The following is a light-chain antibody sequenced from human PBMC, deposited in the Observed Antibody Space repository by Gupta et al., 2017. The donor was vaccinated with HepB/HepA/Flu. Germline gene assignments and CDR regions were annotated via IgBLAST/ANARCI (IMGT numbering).Light chain of an antibody. CDR3: QAGDNNNVI. Sequence: SYELIQPSSLSASPGQTASITCSGDKLGNKYASWYQQKPGQSPALFIYEDSKRPSGVPERFSGSNSGNTATLTISGTQAMDEADYFCQAGDNNNVIFGGGTKLTVL. J-gene: IGLJ2*01. CDR1: KLGNKY. V-gene: IGLV3-1*01. CDR2: EDS.